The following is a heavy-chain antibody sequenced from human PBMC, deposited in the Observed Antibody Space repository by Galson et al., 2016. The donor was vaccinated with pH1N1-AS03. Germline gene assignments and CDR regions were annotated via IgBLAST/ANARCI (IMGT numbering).Heavy chain of an antibody. V-gene: IGHV3-64*01. J-gene: IGHJ4*02. CDR2: ISGNGVST. D-gene: IGHD6-13*01. CDR3: ARGPVSYSNYWFPPPDY. Sequence: SLRLSCAASGFTFSSYAMYWIRQDPGKGLEYVSVISGNGVSTYYANSLKGRFTISRANSKNTLYLPMGSLRAEDMAVYYCARGPVSYSNYWFPPPDYWGQGTTVTVST. CDR1: GFTFSSYA.